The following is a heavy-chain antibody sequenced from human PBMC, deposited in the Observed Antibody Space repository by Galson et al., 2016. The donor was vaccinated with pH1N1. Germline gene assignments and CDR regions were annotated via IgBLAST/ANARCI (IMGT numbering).Heavy chain of an antibody. D-gene: IGHD5-12*01. CDR3: ARDQYSGFDDEAFDQ. Sequence: SLRLSCAASGFGFSNYGMHWVRQAPGKGLEWVAVVSQDGTYKDYADSVKGRFTISRDNSKRTLFLQMNSLRAEDTAVYYCARDQYSGFDDEAFDQWSQGTLVTVSS. CDR2: VSQDGTYK. V-gene: IGHV3-30*03. J-gene: IGHJ4*02. CDR1: GFGFSNYG.